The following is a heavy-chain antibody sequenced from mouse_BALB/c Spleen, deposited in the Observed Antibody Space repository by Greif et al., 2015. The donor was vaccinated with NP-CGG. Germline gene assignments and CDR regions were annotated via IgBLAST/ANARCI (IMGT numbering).Heavy chain of an antibody. V-gene: IGHV1S81*02. J-gene: IGHJ2*01. CDR1: GYTFTSYW. Sequence: QVQLKDSGAELVKPGASVKLSCKASGYTFTSYWMHWVKQRPGQGLEWIGEINPSNGRTNYNEKFKSKATLTVDKSSSTAYMQLSSLTSEDSAVYYCARAGRLLHFDYWGQGTTLTVSS. CDR2: INPSNGRT. CDR3: ARAGRLLHFDY. D-gene: IGHD2-3*01.